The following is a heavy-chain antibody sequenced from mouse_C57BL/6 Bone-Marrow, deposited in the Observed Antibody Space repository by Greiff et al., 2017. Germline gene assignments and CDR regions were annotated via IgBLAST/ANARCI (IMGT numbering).Heavy chain of an antibody. V-gene: IGHV1-82*01. CDR2: IYPGDGDT. Sequence: QVQLKQSGPELVKPGASVKISCKASGYAFSSSWMNWVKQRPGKGLEWIGRIYPGDGDTNYNGKFKGKATLTADESSSTAYMQLSSLTSEDSAVYFCAPGAYGSYWGQGTTLTVSS. D-gene: IGHD1-1*01. CDR3: APGAYGSY. CDR1: GYAFSSSW. J-gene: IGHJ2*01.